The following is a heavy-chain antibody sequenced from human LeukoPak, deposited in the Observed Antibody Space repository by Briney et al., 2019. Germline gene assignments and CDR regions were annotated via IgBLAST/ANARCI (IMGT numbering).Heavy chain of an antibody. CDR1: GFTFSSYW. CDR3: ARGGGSYVF. D-gene: IGHD1-26*01. V-gene: IGHV3-7*01. J-gene: IGHJ4*02. Sequence: GGSLRLSCAASGFTFSSYWLSWVRQAPGKGLEWVATIKQDESEKYYMDSVKGRFTISRDNAKNSLYLQMNSLTAEDTAVYFCARGGGSYVFWGQGTLVTVSS. CDR2: IKQDESEK.